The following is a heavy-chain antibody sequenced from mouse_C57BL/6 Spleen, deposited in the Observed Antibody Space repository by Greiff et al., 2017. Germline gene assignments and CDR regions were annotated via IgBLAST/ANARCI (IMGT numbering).Heavy chain of an antibody. J-gene: IGHJ4*01. Sequence: VKLQQSGAELVRPGASVKLSCKASGYTFTDYYINWLKQRPGQGLEWIARIYPGSGNTYYNEKFKGKATLTAEKSSSTAYMQLSSLTSEDSAVYFCARPVDYYAMDYWGKGTSVTVSS. V-gene: IGHV1-76*01. CDR3: ARPVDYYAMDY. CDR1: GYTFTDYY. CDR2: IYPGSGNT.